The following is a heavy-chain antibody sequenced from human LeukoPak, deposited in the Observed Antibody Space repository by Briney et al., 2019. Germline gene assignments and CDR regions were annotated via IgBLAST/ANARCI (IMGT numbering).Heavy chain of an antibody. CDR1: GFTFSSYA. Sequence: GGSLRLSCAASGFTFSSYAMHWVRQAPGKGLEWVAVISYDGSNKYYADSVKGRFTISRDNSKNTLYLQMNSLRAEDTAVYYCARSDSYIYYYYMDVWGKGTTVTVSS. V-gene: IGHV3-30*01. J-gene: IGHJ6*03. D-gene: IGHD5-18*01. CDR2: ISYDGSNK. CDR3: ARSDSYIYYYYMDV.